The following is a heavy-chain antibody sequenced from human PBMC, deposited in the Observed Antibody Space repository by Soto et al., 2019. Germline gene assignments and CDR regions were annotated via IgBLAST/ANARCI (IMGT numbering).Heavy chain of an antibody. V-gene: IGHV1-24*01. CDR3: ATGPIAAAGTGYYYYYMDV. CDR2: FDPEDGET. J-gene: IGHJ6*03. CDR1: GYTFTSYD. Sequence: ASVKVSCKASGYTFTSYDINWVRQAPGKGLEWMGGFDPEDGETIYAQKFQGRVTMTEDTSTDTAYMELSSLRSEDTAVYYCATGPIAAAGTGYYYYYMDVWGKGTTVTVSS. D-gene: IGHD6-13*01.